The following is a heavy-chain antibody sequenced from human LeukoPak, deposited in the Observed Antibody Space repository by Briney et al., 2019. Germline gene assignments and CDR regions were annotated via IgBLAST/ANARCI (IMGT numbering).Heavy chain of an antibody. V-gene: IGHV3-21*01. CDR3: ARDRSIAAAGFDY. Sequence: GGSLRLSCAAPGFTFSSYSMNWVRQAPGKGLEWVSSISSSSSYIYYADSVKGRFTISRGNAKNSLYLQMNSLRAEDTAVYYCARDRSIAAAGFDYWGQGTLVTVSS. J-gene: IGHJ4*02. CDR1: GFTFSSYS. CDR2: ISSSSSYI. D-gene: IGHD6-13*01.